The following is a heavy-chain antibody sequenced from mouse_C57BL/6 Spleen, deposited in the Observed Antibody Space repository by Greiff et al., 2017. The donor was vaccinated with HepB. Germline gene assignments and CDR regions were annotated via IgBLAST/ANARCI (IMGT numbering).Heavy chain of an antibody. CDR2: IYPGSGST. J-gene: IGHJ4*01. CDR1: GYTFTSYW. CDR3: ARERDYDYANYYAMDY. D-gene: IGHD2-4*01. Sequence: QVHVKQPGAELVKPGASVKMSCKASGYTFTSYWITWVKQRPGQGLEWIGDIYPGSGSTNYNEKFKSKATLTVDTSSSTAYMQLSSLTSEDSAVYYCARERDYDYANYYAMDYWGQGTSVTVSS. V-gene: IGHV1-55*01.